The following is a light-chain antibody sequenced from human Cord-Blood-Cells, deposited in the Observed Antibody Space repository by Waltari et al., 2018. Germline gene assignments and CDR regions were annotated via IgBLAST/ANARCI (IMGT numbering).Light chain of an antibody. CDR2: DAS. CDR1: RSVSSY. CDR3: QQRSNWHT. V-gene: IGKV3-11*01. Sequence: EIVFTQSPATRPLSPGERATLSCRASRSVSSYLAWYQQKPGQAPRLLIYDASNRATGIPARFSGSGSGTDFTLTISSLEPEDFAVYYCQQRSNWHTFGQGTKLEIK. J-gene: IGKJ2*01.